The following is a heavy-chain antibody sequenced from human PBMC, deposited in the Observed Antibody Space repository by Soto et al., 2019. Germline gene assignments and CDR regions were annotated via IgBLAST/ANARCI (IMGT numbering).Heavy chain of an antibody. CDR2: IWYDGSNK. J-gene: IGHJ5*02. CDR1: GFIFSSYG. V-gene: IGHV3-33*01. D-gene: IGHD3-9*01. Sequence: GGSLRLSCAASGFIFSSYGMHWVRQAPGKGLGWVAVIWYDGSNKYYADSVKGRFTISRDNSKNTLYLQMNSLRAEDTAVYYWARDFESRFDPWGQGTLVTVSS. CDR3: ARDFESRFDP.